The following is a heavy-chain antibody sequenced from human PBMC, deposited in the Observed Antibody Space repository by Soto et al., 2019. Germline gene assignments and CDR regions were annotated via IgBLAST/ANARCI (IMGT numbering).Heavy chain of an antibody. CDR1: GGTFSSYA. V-gene: IGHV1-69*12. CDR3: ARHMGGNHYCYGMDV. CDR2: MIPIFGTA. Sequence: QVQLVQSGAEVKKPGSSVKVSCKASGGTFSSYAISWVRQAPGLGLEWMGGMIPIFGTADYAQKFQGRVTITADDLTSTAYMELRSLRSEDTAVYYCARHMGGNHYCYGMDVWGQGTTVTVSS. J-gene: IGHJ6*02. D-gene: IGHD3-16*01.